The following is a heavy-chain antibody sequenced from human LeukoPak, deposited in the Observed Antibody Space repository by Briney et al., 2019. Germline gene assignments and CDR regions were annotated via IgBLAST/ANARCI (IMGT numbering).Heavy chain of an antibody. J-gene: IGHJ4*02. D-gene: IGHD5-12*01. CDR2: IYYSGST. CDR1: GGSISSYY. Sequence: PSETLSLTCTVSGGSISSYYWSWIRQPPGKGLEWIGYIYYSGSTNYNPSLKSRVTISVDTSKNQFSLKLSSVTAADTAVYYCARSIVAVYYFDCWGQGTLGTVSS. CDR3: ARSIVAVYYFDC. V-gene: IGHV4-59*08.